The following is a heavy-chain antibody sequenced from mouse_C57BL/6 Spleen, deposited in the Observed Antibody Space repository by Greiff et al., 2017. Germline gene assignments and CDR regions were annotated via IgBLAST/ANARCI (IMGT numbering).Heavy chain of an antibody. CDR2: ISSGGDYI. CDR1: GFTFSSYA. CDR3: TRGTMVKGWYFDV. V-gene: IGHV5-9-1*02. J-gene: IGHJ1*03. Sequence: EVQGVESGEGLVKPGGSLKLSCAASGFTFSSYAMSWVRQTPEKRLEWVAYISSGGDYIYYADTVKGRFTISRDNARNTLYLQMSSLKSEDTAMYYCTRGTMVKGWYFDVWGTGTTVTVSS. D-gene: IGHD2-1*01.